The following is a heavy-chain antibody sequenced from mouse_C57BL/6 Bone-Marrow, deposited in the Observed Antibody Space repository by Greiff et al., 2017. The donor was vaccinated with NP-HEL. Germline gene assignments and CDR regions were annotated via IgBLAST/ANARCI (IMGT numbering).Heavy chain of an antibody. V-gene: IGHV1-26*01. CDR3: ARRTYGYDGRGYAMDY. J-gene: IGHJ4*01. CDR2: INPNNGGT. Sequence: EVKLQQSGPELVKPGASVKISCKASGYTFTDYYMNWVKQSHGKSLEWIGDINPNNGGTSYNQKFKGKATLTVDKSSSTAYMELRSLTSEDSAVYYCARRTYGYDGRGYAMDYWGQGTSVTVSS. D-gene: IGHD2-2*01. CDR1: GYTFTDYY.